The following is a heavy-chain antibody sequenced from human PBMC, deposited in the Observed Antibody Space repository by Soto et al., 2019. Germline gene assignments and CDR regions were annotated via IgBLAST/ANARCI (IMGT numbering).Heavy chain of an antibody. D-gene: IGHD6-13*01. CDR3: ARRSSSWYFDY. CDR1: GFTFSSYA. CDR2: ISGSDGST. V-gene: IGHV3-23*01. Sequence: EVQLLESGGGLVQPGGSLRLSCAASGFTFSSYAMNWVRQAPGKGLEWVSVISGSDGSTYYADSVKGRFTISRENSKNTLTLQMNSLRAEDTAVYYCARRSSSWYFDYWGQGTLVTVSS. J-gene: IGHJ4*02.